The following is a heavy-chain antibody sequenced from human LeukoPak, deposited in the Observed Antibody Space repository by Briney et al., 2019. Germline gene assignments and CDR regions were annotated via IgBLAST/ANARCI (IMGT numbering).Heavy chain of an antibody. D-gene: IGHD3-3*01. CDR3: ASRYYDFWSGSTGTMDV. CDR2: INHSGST. CDR1: GGSFSGYY. J-gene: IGHJ6*03. V-gene: IGHV4-34*01. Sequence: SETLSLTCAVYGGSFSGYYWSWIRQPPGKGLEWIGEINHSGSTNYNPSLKSRVTISVDTSKNQFSLKLSSVTAADTAVYYCASRYYDFWSGSTGTMDVWGKGTTDTVSS.